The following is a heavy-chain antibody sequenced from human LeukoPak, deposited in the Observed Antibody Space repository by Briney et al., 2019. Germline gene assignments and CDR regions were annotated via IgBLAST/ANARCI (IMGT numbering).Heavy chain of an antibody. CDR3: ATGGGWYFDY. Sequence: PGGSLTLSCAASGLPFNTYSMTWVRPAPGKGLEWVASIGQDGTENYYVDSVKGRFTISRDNAKNSLYLQMNSLRVEDTAVYYCATGGGWYFDYWGQGALITASS. V-gene: IGHV3-7*01. CDR2: IGQDGTEN. CDR1: GLPFNTYS. J-gene: IGHJ4*02. D-gene: IGHD6-19*01.